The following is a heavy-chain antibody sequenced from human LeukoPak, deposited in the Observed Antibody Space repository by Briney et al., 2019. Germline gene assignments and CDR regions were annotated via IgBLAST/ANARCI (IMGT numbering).Heavy chain of an antibody. J-gene: IGHJ4*02. V-gene: IGHV1-18*01. CDR3: ARSAALLWFGELFDATNPFDY. D-gene: IGHD3-10*01. CDR2: ISAYNGNT. Sequence: GASVKVSCKASGYTFTSYGISWVRQAPGQGLEWMGWISAYNGNTNYAQKLQGRVTMTTDTSTSTAYMELRSLRSDDTAVYYGARSAALLWFGELFDATNPFDYWGQGTLVTVSS. CDR1: GYTFTSYG.